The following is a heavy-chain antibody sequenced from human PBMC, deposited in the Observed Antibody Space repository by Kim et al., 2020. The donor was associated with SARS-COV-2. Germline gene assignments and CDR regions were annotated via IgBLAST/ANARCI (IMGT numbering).Heavy chain of an antibody. Sequence: SETLSLTCTVSGGSISSYYWSWIRQPPGKGLEWIGYIYYSGSTNYNPSLKSRVTISVDTSKNQFSLKLSSVTAADTAVYYCARHGDYYDSSGYLAGWGQGTLVTVSS. D-gene: IGHD3-22*01. CDR1: GGSISSYY. J-gene: IGHJ4*02. V-gene: IGHV4-59*08. CDR2: IYYSGST. CDR3: ARHGDYYDSSGYLAG.